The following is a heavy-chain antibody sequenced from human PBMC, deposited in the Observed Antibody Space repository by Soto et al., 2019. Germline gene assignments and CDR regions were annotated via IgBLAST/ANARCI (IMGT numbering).Heavy chain of an antibody. CDR1: GYTFSTYA. Sequence: QVELVQSGAEVKEPGASVKLSCKASGYTFSTYAMHWVRQAPGQSLEWMGWIIAGNKDTRSSQKFQGRVTFTSDTSANIGYMELRSLRSEDTAVYYCGRHGSPRPPGNWFDSWSQGTLVTVSS. D-gene: IGHD3-10*01. J-gene: IGHJ5*01. CDR3: GRHGSPRPPGNWFDS. V-gene: IGHV1-3*01. CDR2: IIAGNKDT.